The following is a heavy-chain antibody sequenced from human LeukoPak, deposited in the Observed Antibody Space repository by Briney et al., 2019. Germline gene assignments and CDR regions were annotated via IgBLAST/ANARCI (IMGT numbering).Heavy chain of an antibody. CDR1: GFTFSNAW. D-gene: IGHD2-2*02. CDR3: TTDSGGYCSSTSCYNPFDY. J-gene: IGHJ4*02. V-gene: IGHV3-15*01. CDR2: IKSKTDGGTT. Sequence: PGGSLRLSCAASGFTFSNAWMSWVRQAPGKGLEWVGRIKSKTDGGTTDYAAPVKGRFTISGDDSKNTLYLQMNSLKTEDAAVYYCTTDSGGYCSSTSCYNPFDYWGQGTLVTVSS.